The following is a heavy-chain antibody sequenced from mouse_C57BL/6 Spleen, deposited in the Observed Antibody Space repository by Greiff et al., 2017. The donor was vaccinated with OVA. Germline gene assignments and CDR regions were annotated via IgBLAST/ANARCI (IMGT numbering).Heavy chain of an antibody. D-gene: IGHD1-1*01. Sequence: VQLQQPGAELVKPGASVKLSCKASGYTFTSYWMHWVKQRPGQGLEWIGMIHPNSGSTNYNEKFKSKATLTVDKSSSTAYMQLSSLTSEDSAVYYCARDPLYYGSSYVYFDYWGQGTTLTVSS. CDR3: ARDPLYYGSSYVYFDY. CDR2: IHPNSGST. J-gene: IGHJ2*01. V-gene: IGHV1-64*01. CDR1: GYTFTSYW.